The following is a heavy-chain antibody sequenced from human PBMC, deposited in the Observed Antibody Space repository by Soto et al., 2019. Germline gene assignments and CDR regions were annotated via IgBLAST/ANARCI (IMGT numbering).Heavy chain of an antibody. V-gene: IGHV5-51*01. D-gene: IGHD3-16*01. Sequence: GESLKISCKGSGYSVTTYWIGWVRQMPGKGLEWMGIIYPGDSDIRYSPSFQGQVTISADKSITTAYLQWSSLKASDTAMYYCARQELGVGPVYWGQGTVVTVS. J-gene: IGHJ4*02. CDR3: ARQELGVGPVY. CDR2: IYPGDSDI. CDR1: GYSVTTYW.